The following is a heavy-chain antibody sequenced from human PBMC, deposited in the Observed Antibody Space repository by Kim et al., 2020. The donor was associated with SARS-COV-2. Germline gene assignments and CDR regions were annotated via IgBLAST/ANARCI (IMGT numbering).Heavy chain of an antibody. CDR1: GYTFTSYY. CDR2: INPSGGST. D-gene: IGHD6-13*01. V-gene: IGHV1-46*01. J-gene: IGHJ5*02. Sequence: ASVKVSCKASGYTFTSYYMHWVRQAPGQGLEWMGIINPSGGSTSYAQKFQGRVTMTRDTSTSTVYMELSSLRSEDTAVYYCARAPLLAAAGQRNNNWFDPWGQGPLVTVSS. CDR3: ARAPLLAAAGQRNNNWFDP.